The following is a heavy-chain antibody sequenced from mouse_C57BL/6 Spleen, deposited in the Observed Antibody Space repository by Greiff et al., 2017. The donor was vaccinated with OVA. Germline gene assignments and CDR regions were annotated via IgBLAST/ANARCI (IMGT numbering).Heavy chain of an antibody. J-gene: IGHJ3*01. CDR2: IRLKSDNYAT. CDR1: GFTFSNYW. Sequence: EVQRVESGGGLVQPGGSMKLSCVASGFTFSNYWMNWVRQSPEKGLEWVAQIRLKSDNYATHYAESVKGRFTISRDDSKSSVYLQMNNLRAEDTGIYYCTEVDDYVFAYWGQGTLVTVSA. V-gene: IGHV6-3*01. CDR3: TEVDDYVFAY. D-gene: IGHD2-4*01.